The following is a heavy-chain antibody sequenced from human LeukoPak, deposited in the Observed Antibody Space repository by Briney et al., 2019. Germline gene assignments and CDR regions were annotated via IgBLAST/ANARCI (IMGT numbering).Heavy chain of an antibody. J-gene: IGHJ4*02. CDR1: GFTFSSYW. V-gene: IGHV3-74*01. CDR2: INSDGSST. Sequence: RAGGSLRLSCAASGFTFSSYWMSWVRQAPGKGLVWVSRINSDGSSTSYADSVKGRFTISRDNAKNTLYLQMNSLRAEDTAVYYCAKADRRSDLPYYFDYWGQGTLVTVSS. CDR3: AKADRRSDLPYYFDY.